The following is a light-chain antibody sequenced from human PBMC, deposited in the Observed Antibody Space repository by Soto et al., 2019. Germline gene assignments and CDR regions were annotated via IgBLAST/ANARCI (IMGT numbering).Light chain of an antibody. CDR2: EAS. J-gene: IGKJ4*01. CDR3: QQYSNWPLT. CDR1: QTAYKN. Sequence: ELVMTQSPASLSASPGETVTLSCRATQTAYKNLAWYQQKPGQAPRLLIFEASTRATGLPARFSGSGSGTEFTLTISSLQSEDSAVYYCQQYSNWPLTFGGGTKVEIK. V-gene: IGKV3-15*01.